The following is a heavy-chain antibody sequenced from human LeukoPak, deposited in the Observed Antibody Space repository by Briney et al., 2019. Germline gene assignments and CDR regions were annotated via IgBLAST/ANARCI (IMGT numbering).Heavy chain of an antibody. CDR1: GGSISSSSYY. V-gene: IGHV4-39*01. Sequence: SETLSLTCTVSGGSISSSSYYWGWIRQPPGKGLEWIGSIYYSGSTYYNPSLKSRVTISVDTSKNQFSLRLSSVTAADTAVYYCARQLGSRRLFDYWGQGLLVTVSS. J-gene: IGHJ4*02. CDR2: IYYSGST. D-gene: IGHD7-27*01. CDR3: ARQLGSRRLFDY.